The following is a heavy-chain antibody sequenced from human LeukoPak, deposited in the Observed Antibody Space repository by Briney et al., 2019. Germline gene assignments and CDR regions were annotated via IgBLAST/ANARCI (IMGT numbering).Heavy chain of an antibody. CDR2: IYYNGST. V-gene: IGHV4-39*01. CDR1: GGSISSSSYY. D-gene: IGHD5-12*01. CDR3: ASSKGLAGAFDI. J-gene: IGHJ3*02. Sequence: PSETLSLTCTVSGGSISSSSYYWGWIRQPPGKGLEWIGSIYYNGSTYYNPSLKSRVTISVDTSKNQFSLKLSSVTAADTAVYYCASSKGLAGAFDIWGQGTMVTVSS.